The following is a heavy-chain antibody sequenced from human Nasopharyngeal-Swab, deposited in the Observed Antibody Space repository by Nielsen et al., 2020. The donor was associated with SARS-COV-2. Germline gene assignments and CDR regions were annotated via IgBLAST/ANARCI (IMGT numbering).Heavy chain of an antibody. CDR2: IIPIFGTA. Sequence: SVKVSCKASGGTFSSYAISWVRQAPGQGLEWMGGIIPIFGTANYAQKFQGRVTITADESTSTAYMELSSLRSEDTAVYYCARQLLRYFDWLLGSWFDPWGQGTLVTVSS. CDR1: GGTFSSYA. J-gene: IGHJ5*02. CDR3: ARQLLRYFDWLLGSWFDP. D-gene: IGHD3-9*01. V-gene: IGHV1-69*13.